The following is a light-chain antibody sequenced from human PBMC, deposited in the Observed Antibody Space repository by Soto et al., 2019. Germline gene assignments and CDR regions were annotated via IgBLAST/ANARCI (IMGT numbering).Light chain of an antibody. V-gene: IGLV2-11*01. Sequence: QSVLTQPRSVSGSPGQSVTISCTGTSSDVGGYNFVSWCQHHPGKAPKLMIYNVIQRPSGVPDRFSASKSGNTASLTTSGLQAEDEADYYCCSYAGSYTYVFGTGTKVTVL. CDR2: NVI. CDR3: CSYAGSYTYV. J-gene: IGLJ1*01. CDR1: SSDVGGYNF.